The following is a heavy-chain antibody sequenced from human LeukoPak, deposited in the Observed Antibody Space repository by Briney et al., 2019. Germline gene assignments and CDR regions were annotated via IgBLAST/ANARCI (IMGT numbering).Heavy chain of an antibody. Sequence: GASVKVSCKASGYTFTGYYMHWVRQAPGQGLEWMGRINPNSGGTNYAQKFQGRVTMTRDTYISTAYMELSRLRSDDTAVYYCARGHWFSSSSCDYWGQGTLVTVSS. CDR3: ARGHWFSSSSCDY. V-gene: IGHV1-2*06. D-gene: IGHD6-13*01. J-gene: IGHJ4*02. CDR2: INPNSGGT. CDR1: GYTFTGYY.